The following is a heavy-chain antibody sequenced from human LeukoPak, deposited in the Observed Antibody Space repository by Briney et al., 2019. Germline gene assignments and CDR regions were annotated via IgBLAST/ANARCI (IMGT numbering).Heavy chain of an antibody. CDR2: INPGDSDT. J-gene: IGHJ4*02. V-gene: IGHV5-51*01. CDR1: GFSCTTYW. Sequence: GESLKISCKVSGFSCTTYWIAWVRQMPGKGLEWMGIINPGDSDTRYSPSFQGQVTISADKSIRTAYLQWSSLKASDTAIYYCARHWLFDQWGQGTLVTVSS. CDR3: ARHWLFDQ. D-gene: IGHD5-12*01.